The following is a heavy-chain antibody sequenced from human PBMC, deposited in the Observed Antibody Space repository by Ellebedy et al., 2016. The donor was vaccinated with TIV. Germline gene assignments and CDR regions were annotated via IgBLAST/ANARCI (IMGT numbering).Heavy chain of an antibody. D-gene: IGHD1-20*01. CDR3: ARGYNWNYVDF. Sequence: SETLSLTXTVSGGSISSYYWSWIRQPPGKGLEWIGYIYYSGSTNYNPSLKSRVTISVDTSKNQFSLKLASETAADTAVYYCARGYNWNYVDFWGQGTLVSVSS. V-gene: IGHV4-59*01. CDR1: GGSISSYY. J-gene: IGHJ4*02. CDR2: IYYSGST.